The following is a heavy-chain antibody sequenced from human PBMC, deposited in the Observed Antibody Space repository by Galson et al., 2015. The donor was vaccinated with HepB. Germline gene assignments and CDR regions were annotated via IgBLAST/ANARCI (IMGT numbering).Heavy chain of an antibody. CDR3: AKDRCGSTSCAFDY. V-gene: IGHV3-23*01. D-gene: IGHD2-2*01. J-gene: IGHJ4*02. Sequence: SLRLSCAASGFSSSSYLMTWVRQAPGKGLEWVASISGSGGGTHYADSGKGRFTISRDNSKNTLDLQMNSLRAEDTAVYFCAKDRCGSTSCAFDYWGRGILVTVSS. CDR1: GFSSSSYL. CDR2: ISGSGGGT.